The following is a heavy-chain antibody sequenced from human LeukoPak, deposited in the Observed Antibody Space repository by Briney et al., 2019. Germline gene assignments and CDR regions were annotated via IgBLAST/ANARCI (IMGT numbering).Heavy chain of an antibody. CDR3: AKGRTLVGGSTRSYDC. Sequence: ASVKVSCKASGYSFTGYYMHWVRQAPGQGLEWMGIINPSGGSTSYAQKFQGRVTMTRDMSTSTVYMELSSLRSEDTAVYYCAKGRTLVGGSTRSYDCWGQGTLVTVSS. CDR1: GYSFTGYY. CDR2: INPSGGST. V-gene: IGHV1-46*01. J-gene: IGHJ4*02. D-gene: IGHD1-26*01.